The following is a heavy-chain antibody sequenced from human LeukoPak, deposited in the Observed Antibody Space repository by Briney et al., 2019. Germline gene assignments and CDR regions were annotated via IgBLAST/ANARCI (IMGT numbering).Heavy chain of an antibody. CDR1: GGSFSSSSYY. Sequence: SETLSLTCTVSGGSFSSSSYYWGWIRQPPGKGLEWMGSIYYSGSTYYNPSLKSRVTISVDTSKNQFSLKLSSVTAADTAVYYCARVGNFDSSWYYYYYYMDVWGKGTTVTVSS. CDR3: ARVGNFDSSWYYYYYYMDV. CDR2: IYYSGST. J-gene: IGHJ6*03. V-gene: IGHV4-39*07. D-gene: IGHD6-13*01.